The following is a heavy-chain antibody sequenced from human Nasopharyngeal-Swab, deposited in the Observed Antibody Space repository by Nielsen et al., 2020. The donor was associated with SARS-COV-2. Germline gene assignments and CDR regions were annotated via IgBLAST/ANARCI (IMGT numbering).Heavy chain of an antibody. D-gene: IGHD2-21*02. CDR1: GYTFTSYY. J-gene: IGHJ3*02. CDR3: ARSHIVVVTDAFDI. CDR2: VNPSGGRT. Sequence: ASVKVSCKASGYTFTSYYMHWVRQAPGQGLEWMGLVNPSGGRTSYAQKFQGRVIMTRDTSTSTAHMELSRLRSDDTAVYYCARSHIVVVTDAFDIWGQGTMVTVSS. V-gene: IGHV1-46*01.